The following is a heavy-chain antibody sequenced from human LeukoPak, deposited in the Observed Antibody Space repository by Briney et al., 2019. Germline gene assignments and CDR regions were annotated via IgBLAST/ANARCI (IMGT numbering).Heavy chain of an antibody. V-gene: IGHV3-23*01. CDR1: GFSFSSYP. J-gene: IGHJ3*02. D-gene: IGHD2-15*01. CDR2: ISGSGGST. Sequence: GSLRLSCAASGFSFSSYPLHWVRQAPGKGLEWVSAISGSGGSTYYADSVKGRFTISRDNSKNTLYLQMNSLRAEDTAVYYCAKGEGYCSGGSCDDAFDIWGQGTMVTVSS. CDR3: AKGEGYCSGGSCDDAFDI.